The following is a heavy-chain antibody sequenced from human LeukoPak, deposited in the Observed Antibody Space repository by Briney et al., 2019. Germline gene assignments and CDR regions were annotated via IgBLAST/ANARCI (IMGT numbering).Heavy chain of an antibody. CDR2: ISAYNGNT. CDR3: ASVAAAGQNWFDP. D-gene: IGHD6-13*01. CDR1: GYTFTSYG. J-gene: IGHJ5*02. Sequence: ASVKVSCKASGYTFTSYGISWERQAPGQGLEWMGWISAYNGNTNYAQKLQGRVTMTTDTSTSTAYMELRSLRSDDTAVYYCASVAAAGQNWFDPWGQGTLVTVFS. V-gene: IGHV1-18*01.